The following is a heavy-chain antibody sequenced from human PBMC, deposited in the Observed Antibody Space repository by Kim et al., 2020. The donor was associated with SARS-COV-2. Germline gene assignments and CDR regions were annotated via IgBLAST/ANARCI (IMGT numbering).Heavy chain of an antibody. CDR2: IYTSGST. D-gene: IGHD3-10*01. CDR1: GGSISSGSYY. V-gene: IGHV4-61*02. J-gene: IGHJ4*02. Sequence: SETLSLTCTVSGGSISSGSYYWSWIRQPAGKGLEWIGRIYTSGSTNYNPSLKSRVTISVDTSKNQFSLKLSSVTAADTAVYYCARVSLWFGRTLDYWGQGTLVTVSS. CDR3: ARVSLWFGRTLDY.